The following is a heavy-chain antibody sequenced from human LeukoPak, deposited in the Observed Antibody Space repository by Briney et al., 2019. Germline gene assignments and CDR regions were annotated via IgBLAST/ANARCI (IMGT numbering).Heavy chain of an antibody. CDR3: ARVGVDTAMGTDYYYYYYMDV. CDR1: GYSFTSYW. D-gene: IGHD5-18*01. Sequence: GESLKISCKGSGYSFTSYWIGWVRQMPGKGLEWMGIIYPGDSDTRYSPSFQGQVTISADKSISTAYLQWSSLKASDTAMYYCARVGVDTAMGTDYYYYYYMDVWGKGTTVTVSS. J-gene: IGHJ6*03. V-gene: IGHV5-51*01. CDR2: IYPGDSDT.